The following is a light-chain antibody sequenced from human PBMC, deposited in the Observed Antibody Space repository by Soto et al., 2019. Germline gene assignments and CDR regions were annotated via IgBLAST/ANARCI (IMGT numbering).Light chain of an antibody. CDR3: SSYAGSNSVV. V-gene: IGLV2-11*01. CDR1: SSDVGGYNY. Sequence: QSALTQPRSVSGSPGQSVTISCTGTSSDVGGYNYVSWYQQHPGKAPKLMIYDVSKRPSGVPDRFSGSKSGNTASLTISRLQAEDEADYYCSSYAGSNSVVFGGGTKLTVL. J-gene: IGLJ2*01. CDR2: DVS.